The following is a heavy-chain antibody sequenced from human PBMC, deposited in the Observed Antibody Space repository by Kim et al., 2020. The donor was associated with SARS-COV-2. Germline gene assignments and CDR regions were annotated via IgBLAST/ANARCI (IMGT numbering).Heavy chain of an antibody. CDR3: ARVRNYYASGSYYNGVRSPRADWFDP. CDR2: ISSSSSTI. J-gene: IGHJ5*02. CDR1: GFTFSSYS. V-gene: IGHV3-48*02. D-gene: IGHD3-10*01. Sequence: GGSLRLSCAASGFTFSSYSMNWVRQAPGKGLEWVSYISSSSSTIYYADSVKGRFTISRDNAKNSLYLQMNSLRDEDTAVYYCARVRNYYASGSYYNGVRSPRADWFDPWGQGTLVTVSS.